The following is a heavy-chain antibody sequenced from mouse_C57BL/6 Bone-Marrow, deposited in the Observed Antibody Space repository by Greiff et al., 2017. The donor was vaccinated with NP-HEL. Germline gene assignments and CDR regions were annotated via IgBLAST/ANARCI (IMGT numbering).Heavy chain of an antibody. V-gene: IGHV1-54*01. CDR3: AREGIIYYYGSSPFAY. J-gene: IGHJ3*01. D-gene: IGHD1-1*01. CDR2: INPGSGGP. Sequence: VQLQQSGAELVRPGTSVKVSCKASGYAFTTYLIAWVKQRPGQGLEWIGVINPGSGGPNYNEKFKGKANMTADKPSSTAYMQLSSLTSEDSAVYFCAREGIIYYYGSSPFAYWGQGTLVTVSA. CDR1: GYAFTTYL.